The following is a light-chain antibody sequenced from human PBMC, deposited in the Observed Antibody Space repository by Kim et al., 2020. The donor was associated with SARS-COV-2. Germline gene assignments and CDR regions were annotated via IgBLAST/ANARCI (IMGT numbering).Light chain of an antibody. CDR3: QQYDGSPRRVT. J-gene: IGKJ5*01. CDR2: DAS. Sequence: GERVTLSCRASQSVSASYLAWYQQKPGQAPRLLIYDASSRATGIPDRFTGSGSGTDFTLTISRLEPEDSAVYYCQQYDGSPRRVTFGQGTRLEIK. CDR1: QSVSASY. V-gene: IGKV3-20*01.